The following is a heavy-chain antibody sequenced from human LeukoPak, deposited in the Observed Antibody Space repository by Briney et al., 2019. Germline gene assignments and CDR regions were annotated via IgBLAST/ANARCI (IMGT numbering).Heavy chain of an antibody. V-gene: IGHV4-4*02. CDR1: APSISSGYW. Sequence: SPTLSLPCAVFAPSISSGYWWSWVRQAPGKGLEWIGEIYQSGSPLHNPSLKSRVNISVDKSKSQFSLNLNSVTAADTAVYYCARDDTGVIRGIRFHYWGQGTLVTVSS. J-gene: IGHJ4*02. CDR2: IYQSGSP. D-gene: IGHD3-10*01. CDR3: ARDDTGVIRGIRFHY.